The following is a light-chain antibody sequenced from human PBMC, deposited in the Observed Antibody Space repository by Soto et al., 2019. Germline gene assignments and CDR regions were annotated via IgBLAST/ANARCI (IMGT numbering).Light chain of an antibody. Sequence: QFALTQPASVSGSPGQSITISCPGTSSDVGGYNYVSWYQQHPGKAPKFMIYDVSNRPSGVSNCFSGSKSGNTASLTISGLQAEDEADYYCCSYTTSNTRQIVFGTGTKVTVL. V-gene: IGLV2-14*01. CDR2: DVS. CDR1: SSDVGGYNY. J-gene: IGLJ1*01. CDR3: CSYTTSNTRQIV.